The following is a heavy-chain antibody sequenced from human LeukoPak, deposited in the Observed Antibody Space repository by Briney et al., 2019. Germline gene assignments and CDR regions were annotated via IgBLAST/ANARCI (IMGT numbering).Heavy chain of an antibody. D-gene: IGHD6-19*01. J-gene: IGHJ4*02. CDR3: ARGRRIAVAGTSGY. CDR2: INHSGST. CDR1: GGSFSGYY. V-gene: IGHV4-34*01. Sequence: PSETLSLTCAVYGGSFSGYYWSWIRQPPGKGLEWIGEINHSGSTNYYPSLKSRVTISVDTSKNQFSLKLSSVTAADTAVYYCARGRRIAVAGTSGYWGQGTLVTVSS.